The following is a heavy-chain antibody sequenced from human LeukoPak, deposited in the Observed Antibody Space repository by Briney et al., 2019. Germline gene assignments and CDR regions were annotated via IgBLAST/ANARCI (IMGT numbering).Heavy chain of an antibody. D-gene: IGHD3-10*01. CDR3: ARDRGGQYYYGSGSYPSPFDY. Sequence: ASVKVSCKASGYTFTSYDINWVRQATGQGLEWMGWISAYNGNTNYAQKLQGRVTMTTDTSTSTAYMELRSLRSDDTAVYYCARDRGGQYYYGSGSYPSPFDYWGQGTLVTVSS. CDR2: ISAYNGNT. CDR1: GYTFTSYD. V-gene: IGHV1-18*01. J-gene: IGHJ4*02.